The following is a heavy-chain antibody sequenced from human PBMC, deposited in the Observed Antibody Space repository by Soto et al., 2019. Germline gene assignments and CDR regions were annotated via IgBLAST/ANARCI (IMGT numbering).Heavy chain of an antibody. J-gene: IGHJ4*02. CDR1: GGSFSGYY. V-gene: IGHV4-34*01. CDR2: INHSGST. CDR3: AREGYCRGGSCYSLTLGD. D-gene: IGHD2-15*01. Sequence: SETLSLTCAVYGGSFSGYYWSWIRQPPGKWLEWIGEINHSGSTNYNPTLKSRVTISVDTSKNQFSLKLSSVTAAATAVYYCAREGYCRGGSCYSLTLGDWGXGSL.